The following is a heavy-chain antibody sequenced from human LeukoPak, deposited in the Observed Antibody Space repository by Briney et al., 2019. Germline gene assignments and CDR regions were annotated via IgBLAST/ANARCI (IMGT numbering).Heavy chain of an antibody. J-gene: IGHJ3*02. D-gene: IGHD5-12*01. CDR2: ISYDGSNK. CDR1: GFTFSSYA. Sequence: PGRSLRLSCAASGFTFSSYAMHWVRQAPGKGLEWVAVISYDGSNKYYADSVKGRFTISRDNSKNTLYLQMNSLRVEDTAVYYCARGDIVATYDAFDIWGQGTMVTVSS. V-gene: IGHV3-30-3*01. CDR3: ARGDIVATYDAFDI.